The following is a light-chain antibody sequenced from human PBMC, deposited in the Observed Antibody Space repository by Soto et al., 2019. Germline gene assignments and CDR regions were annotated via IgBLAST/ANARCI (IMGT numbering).Light chain of an antibody. Sequence: DIQMTQSPSTLSASVGDRVTITCRASQSISSWLAWYQQKPGKAPKLLIYDASSLESGVPTRFSGSGSGTEFTLTISSLQPDDFATYYCQQYNRYSHTFGQGTQLEIK. J-gene: IGKJ2*01. CDR3: QQYNRYSHT. CDR2: DAS. V-gene: IGKV1-5*01. CDR1: QSISSW.